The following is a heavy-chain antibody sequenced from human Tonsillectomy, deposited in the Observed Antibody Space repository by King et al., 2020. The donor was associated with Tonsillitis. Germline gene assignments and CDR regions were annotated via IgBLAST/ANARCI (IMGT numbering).Heavy chain of an antibody. J-gene: IGHJ4*02. CDR1: GFTFSSYD. D-gene: IGHD3-10*01. V-gene: IGHV3-13*01. Sequence: VQLVESGGGFVQPGGSLRLSCAASGFTFSSYDMHWVRQATGKGLEWVSAIGTAGDTYYPGSVKGRFTISRENAKNSLYLQMNSLRAGDTAVYYCARDSGGYPGVTTEFDYWGQGTLVTVSS. CDR3: ARDSGGYPGVTTEFDY. CDR2: IGTAGDT.